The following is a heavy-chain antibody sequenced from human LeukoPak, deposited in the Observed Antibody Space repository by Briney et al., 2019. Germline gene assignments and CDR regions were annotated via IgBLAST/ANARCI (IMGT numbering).Heavy chain of an antibody. Sequence: SETLSLTCTVSGGSVSSGSYYWSWIRQPPGKGLEWIGYIYYSGSTNYNPSLKSRVTISVDTSKNQFSLKLSSVTAADTAVYHCAREAMYSYGNNFDYWGQETLVTVSS. CDR3: AREAMYSYGNNFDY. CDR1: GGSVSSGSYY. V-gene: IGHV4-61*01. CDR2: IYYSGST. J-gene: IGHJ4*02. D-gene: IGHD5-18*01.